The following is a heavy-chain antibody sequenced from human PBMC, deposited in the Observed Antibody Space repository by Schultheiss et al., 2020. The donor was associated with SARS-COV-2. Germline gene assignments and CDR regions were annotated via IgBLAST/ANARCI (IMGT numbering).Heavy chain of an antibody. V-gene: IGHV4-31*03. J-gene: IGHJ5*02. CDR3: AKDGCSGGSCYVFNWFDP. CDR1: GGSISSGGYY. D-gene: IGHD2-15*01. Sequence: SCTVSGGSISSGGYYWSWIRQHPGKGLEWIGYIYYSGSTYYNPSLKSRVTISVDTSKNQFSLKLSSVTAADTAVYYCAKDGCSGGSCYVFNWFDPWGQGTLVTVSS. CDR2: IYYSGST.